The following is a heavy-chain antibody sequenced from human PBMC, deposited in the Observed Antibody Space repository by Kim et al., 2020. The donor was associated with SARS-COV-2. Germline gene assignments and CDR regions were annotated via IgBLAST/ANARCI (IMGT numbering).Heavy chain of an antibody. V-gene: IGHV6-1*01. Sequence: SQTLSLTCAISGDRVSSNSAAWNWIRQSPSRGLEWLGRTYYRSKWYNDYAVSVKSRITINPDTSKNQFSLQLNSVTPEDTAVYYCARALWLVGATTLTYYYYYGMDVWGQGTTVTVSS. CDR3: ARALWLVGATTLTYYYYYGMDV. CDR1: GDRVSSNSAA. D-gene: IGHD1-26*01. CDR2: TYYRSKWYN. J-gene: IGHJ6*02.